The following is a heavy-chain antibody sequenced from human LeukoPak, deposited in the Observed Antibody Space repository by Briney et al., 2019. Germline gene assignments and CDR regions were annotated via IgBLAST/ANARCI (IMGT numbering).Heavy chain of an antibody. CDR1: GFTFSSYW. CDR2: IDSEGSSI. V-gene: IGHV3-74*01. J-gene: IGHJ4*02. Sequence: GGSLRLSREVSGFTFSSYWMHWVRQAPGKGLVWVSRIDSEGSSISYADSVKGRFTISRDNAKNTLFLHMNSLRSEDTAVYYCATSRTFDYWGQGTLVTVSS. CDR3: ATSRTFDY.